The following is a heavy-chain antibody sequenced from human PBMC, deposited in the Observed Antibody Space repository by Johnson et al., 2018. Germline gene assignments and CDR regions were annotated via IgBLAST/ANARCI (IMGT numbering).Heavy chain of an antibody. D-gene: IGHD3-3*01. CDR3: ARGVKTVFGVTNRYYYYHNMDV. V-gene: IGHV4-34*01. Sequence: QVQLQQWGAGLFKPSETLSLSCAVYGGSFSDYYWSWIRQSPGKGLEWIGEVNHSGSTNYNPSLKSRVTISVDTSKNQFSLKLRSATAADTAVYYWARGVKTVFGVTNRYYYYHNMDVWGKGTTVTVSS. CDR2: VNHSGST. J-gene: IGHJ6*03. CDR1: GGSFSDYY.